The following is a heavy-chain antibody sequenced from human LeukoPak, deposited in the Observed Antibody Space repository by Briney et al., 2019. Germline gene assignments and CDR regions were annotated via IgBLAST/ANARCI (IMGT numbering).Heavy chain of an antibody. CDR2: VDPEDGET. CDR1: GYTLTDYY. CDR3: ATDIAHPLGYCSSTSCYKNWFDP. J-gene: IGHJ5*02. Sequence: ASVKVSCKVSGYTLTDYYMHWVQQAPGKGLEWMGLVDPEDGETIYAEKFQGRVTITADTSTDTAYMELSSLRSEDTAVYYCATDIAHPLGYCSSTSCYKNWFDPWGQGTLVTVSS. V-gene: IGHV1-69-2*01. D-gene: IGHD2-2*02.